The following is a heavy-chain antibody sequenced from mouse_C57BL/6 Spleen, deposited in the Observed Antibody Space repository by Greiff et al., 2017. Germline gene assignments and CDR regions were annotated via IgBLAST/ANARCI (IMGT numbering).Heavy chain of an antibody. Sequence: EVKVVESGGGLVQPKGSLKLSCAASGFSFNTYAMNWVRQAPGKGLEWVARIRSKSNNYATYYADSVKDRFTISRDDSESMLYLQMNNLKTEDTAMYYCVREASYYGNLFAYWGQGTLVTVSA. V-gene: IGHV10-1*01. CDR1: GFSFNTYA. CDR3: VREASYYGNLFAY. J-gene: IGHJ3*01. D-gene: IGHD2-10*01. CDR2: IRSKSNNYAT.